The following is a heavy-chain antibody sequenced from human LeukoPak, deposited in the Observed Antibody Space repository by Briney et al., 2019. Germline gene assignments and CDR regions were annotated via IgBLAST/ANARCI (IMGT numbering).Heavy chain of an antibody. Sequence: PSETLSLTCAVYGGSFSGYYWSWIRQPPGKGLEWIGEINHSGSTNYNPSLESRVTISVDTSKDQFSLKLSSVTAADTAVYYCARESSGYYYNWGQGTLVTVSS. CDR1: GGSFSGYY. J-gene: IGHJ4*02. D-gene: IGHD3-22*01. CDR2: INHSGST. V-gene: IGHV4-34*01. CDR3: ARESSGYYYN.